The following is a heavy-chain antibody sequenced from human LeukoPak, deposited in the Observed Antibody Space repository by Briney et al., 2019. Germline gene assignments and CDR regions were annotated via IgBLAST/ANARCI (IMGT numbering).Heavy chain of an antibody. Sequence: PSEALSLTCSVSGASIGSYYWIWIRQPPGKGPEWLGTIYYSGNTKYNSSLKSRVSILADTSNNQFSLRLSSVTAADTAVYYCAREGLTTIGVTDGWGKGTTVTVSS. V-gene: IGHV4-59*01. CDR1: GASIGSYY. D-gene: IGHD1-1*01. CDR3: AREGLTTIGVTDG. CDR2: IYYSGNT. J-gene: IGHJ6*04.